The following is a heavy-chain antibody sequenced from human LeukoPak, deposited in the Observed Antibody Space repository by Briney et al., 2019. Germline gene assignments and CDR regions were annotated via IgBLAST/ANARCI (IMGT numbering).Heavy chain of an antibody. Sequence: PGGSLRFSCAAFGFTFSSYAMSWVRQAPGKGLEWVSAISGSGGSTYYADSVKGRFTISRDNSKNTLYLQMNSLRVEDTAIYHCAKARYSSSWYHFDYCGQGTLVTVSS. J-gene: IGHJ4*02. V-gene: IGHV3-23*01. CDR2: ISGSGGST. CDR1: GFTFSSYA. CDR3: AKARYSSSWYHFDY. D-gene: IGHD6-13*01.